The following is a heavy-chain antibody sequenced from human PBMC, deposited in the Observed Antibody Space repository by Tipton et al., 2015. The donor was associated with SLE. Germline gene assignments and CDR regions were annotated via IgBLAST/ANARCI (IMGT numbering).Heavy chain of an antibody. CDR2: ISSGNSYI. Sequence: SLRLSCAASGSTFSSYSTNWVRQAPGKGLEWVSSISSGNSYIYYADSVKGRFTISRDNAKNSLFLQMNSLRVEDTAVYYCASSGDGYDYYYYGMDVWGQGTTVTVSS. CDR1: GSTFSSYS. J-gene: IGHJ6*02. D-gene: IGHD5-24*01. CDR3: ASSGDGYDYYYYGMDV. V-gene: IGHV3-21*01.